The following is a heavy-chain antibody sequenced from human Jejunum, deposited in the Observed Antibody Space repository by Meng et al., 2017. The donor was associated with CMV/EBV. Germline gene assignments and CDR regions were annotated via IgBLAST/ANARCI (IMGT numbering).Heavy chain of an antibody. V-gene: IGHV7-4-1*02. CDR3: ARDSPLDGYSLLDY. Sequence: QVQLVQPGSELKQPGASVKVSCRPSGYTFTSYAINWVRQAPGQGPDWMGWIDPNTGNPTYDQGFTGRFVFSLDTSVSTAYLQINSLRADDTAVYYCARDSPLDGYSLLDYWGQGTPVTVSS. CDR2: IDPNTGNP. J-gene: IGHJ4*02. CDR1: GYTFTSYA. D-gene: IGHD5-24*01.